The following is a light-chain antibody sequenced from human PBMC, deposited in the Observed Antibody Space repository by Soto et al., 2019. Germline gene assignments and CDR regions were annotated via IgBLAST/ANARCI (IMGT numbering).Light chain of an antibody. CDR2: GAS. V-gene: IGKV1-5*03. CDR3: QHYHHYPWT. J-gene: IGKJ1*01. Sequence: DIQMTQSPSTLSASVGDRVIITCRASQDIKHWLAWYQQRPGKAPKLLIYGASKLHPGVPSRFSGSGSGTDFTLIITALLPDDLATYFCQHYHHYPWTFGQGTKVEV. CDR1: QDIKHW.